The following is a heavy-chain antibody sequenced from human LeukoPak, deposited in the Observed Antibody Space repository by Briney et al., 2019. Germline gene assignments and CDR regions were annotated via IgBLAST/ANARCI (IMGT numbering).Heavy chain of an antibody. CDR2: INHSGST. V-gene: IGHV4-34*01. CDR1: GGSFSGYY. Sequence: SETLSLTCAVCGGSFSGYYWSWIRQPPGKGLEGIGEINHSGSTNYNPSLKSRVTISVDTSKNQFSLKLSSVTAADTAVYYCARCRRSRTIFGVVITYYMDVWGKGTTVTVSS. D-gene: IGHD3-3*01. CDR3: ARCRRSRTIFGVVITYYMDV. J-gene: IGHJ6*03.